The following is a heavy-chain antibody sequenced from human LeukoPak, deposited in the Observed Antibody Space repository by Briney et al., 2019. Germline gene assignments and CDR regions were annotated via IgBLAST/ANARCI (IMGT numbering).Heavy chain of an antibody. D-gene: IGHD4-11*01. CDR1: GGSISSGGYS. CDR2: IYYSGST. Sequence: SQTLSLTCGVSGGSISSGGYSWSWIRQPPGKGLEWIGYIYYSGSTYYNPSLKSRVTISVDTSKNQFSLKLSSVTAADTAVYYCARVWETTVTSPYFDYWGQGTLVTVSS. J-gene: IGHJ4*02. CDR3: ARVWETTVTSPYFDY. V-gene: IGHV4-30-4*07.